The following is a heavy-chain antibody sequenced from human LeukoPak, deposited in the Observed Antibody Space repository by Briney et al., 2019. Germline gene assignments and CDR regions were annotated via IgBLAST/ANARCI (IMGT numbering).Heavy chain of an antibody. CDR3: ARLIVPRGVGY. D-gene: IGHD2-15*01. V-gene: IGHV5-51*01. J-gene: IGHJ4*02. CDR1: GYSFTSCW. Sequence: GESLKIFCKGSGYSFTSCWIGWVRQMPGKGLQWMGIIYPGDSDTRYSPFFQCQVTISADKSITTACAQWRRMTSSDNTMFYCARLIVPRGVGYWGQRTLVSVAS. CDR2: IYPGDSDT.